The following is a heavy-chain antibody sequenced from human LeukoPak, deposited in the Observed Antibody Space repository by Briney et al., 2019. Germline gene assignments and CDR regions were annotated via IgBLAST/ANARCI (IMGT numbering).Heavy chain of an antibody. D-gene: IGHD5-12*01. J-gene: IGHJ4*02. Sequence: PGGSLRLSCAASGFTFSSYGMHWVRQAPGKGLEWVAVISYDGSNKYYADSVKGRFTIPRDNSKNTLYLQMNSLRAEDTAVYYCAKVDSGGYEYDYWGQGTLVTVSS. CDR1: GFTFSSYG. V-gene: IGHV3-30*18. CDR2: ISYDGSNK. CDR3: AKVDSGGYEYDY.